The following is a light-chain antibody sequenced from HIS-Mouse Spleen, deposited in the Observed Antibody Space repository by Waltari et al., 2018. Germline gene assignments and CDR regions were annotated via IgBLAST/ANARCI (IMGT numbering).Light chain of an antibody. V-gene: IGKV4-1*01. CDR1: QSVLYSSNNKKY. CDR2: WAS. CDR3: QQYYSTPPT. Sequence: DIVMTQSPDSLAVSLGERATINCKSSQSVLYSSNNKKYLAWYQQKPGQPPKLLIYWASNLESGVPDRFSGSGSGTDFTLTISSLQAEDVAVYYCQQYYSTPPTFGQGTKVEIK. J-gene: IGKJ1*01.